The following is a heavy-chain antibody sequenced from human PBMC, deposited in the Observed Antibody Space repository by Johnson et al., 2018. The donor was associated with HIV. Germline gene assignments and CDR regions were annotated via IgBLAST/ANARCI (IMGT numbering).Heavy chain of an antibody. CDR1: GFTFSSYA. Sequence: QVQLVESGGGVVQPGRSLRLSCAASGFTFSSYAMHWVRQAPGKGLEWVAVISYDGSNKYYADSVKGRFTISRDNSKNTLYLQMKSLRAEDTAVYYCAPGVSSGYDGVDAFAIWGQGTMVTVSS. J-gene: IGHJ3*02. D-gene: IGHD5-12*01. CDR3: APGVSSGYDGVDAFAI. CDR2: ISYDGSNK. V-gene: IGHV3-30-3*01.